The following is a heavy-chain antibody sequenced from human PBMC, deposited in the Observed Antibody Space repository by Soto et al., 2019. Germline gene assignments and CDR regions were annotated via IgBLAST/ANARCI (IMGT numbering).Heavy chain of an antibody. V-gene: IGHV3-15*01. CDR3: ATDDTSGYYFQT. D-gene: IGHD3-22*01. CDR1: NFTFHYAW. Sequence: PGGSLRLSCAASNFTFHYAWMSWVRQAPGKGLEWVGRIKATAYGGTTDYAASVKGRFVISRDDSKDMLYLQMNSLKREDTARYYCATDDTSGYYFQTWGRGTLVTVSS. J-gene: IGHJ4*02. CDR2: IKATAYGGTT.